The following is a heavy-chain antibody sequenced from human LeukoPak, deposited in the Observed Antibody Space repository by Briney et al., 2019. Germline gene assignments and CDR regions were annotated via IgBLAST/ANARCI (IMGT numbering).Heavy chain of an antibody. CDR3: AKVAEMATTTGYFDY. CDR2: VSYGGNEK. CDR1: GFTFSTNG. D-gene: IGHD5-24*01. J-gene: IGHJ4*02. V-gene: IGHV3-30*18. Sequence: GGSLRLSCAASGFTFSTNGMLWVRQAPGKWLESVAVVSYGGNEKYYADSVKGRFTISRDNFKSTLYLQMNSLRTEDTAVYYCAKVAEMATTTGYFDYWGQGTLVTVSS.